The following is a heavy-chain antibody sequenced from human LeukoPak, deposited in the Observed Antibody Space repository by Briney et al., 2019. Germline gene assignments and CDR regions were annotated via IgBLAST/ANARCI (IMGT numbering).Heavy chain of an antibody. Sequence: PGGSLSLSCAASGFTFSSYAMHWVRQAPGKGLEWVAVISYDGSNRYYADSVKGRFTISRDNSKNTLYLQMNSLRAEDTAVYYCARERPASYYDFWSGYYLDYWGQGTLVTVSS. CDR1: GFTFSSYA. CDR2: ISYDGSNR. J-gene: IGHJ4*02. D-gene: IGHD3-3*01. CDR3: ARERPASYYDFWSGYYLDY. V-gene: IGHV3-30-3*01.